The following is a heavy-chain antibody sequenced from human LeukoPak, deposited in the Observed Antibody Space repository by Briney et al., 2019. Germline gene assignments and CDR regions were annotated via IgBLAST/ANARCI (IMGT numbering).Heavy chain of an antibody. Sequence: PGRSLRLSCAASGFTFDDYAMHWVRQAPGKGLEWVSGISWNSGSIGYADSVKGRFTISRGNAKNSLYLQMNSLRAEDTALYYCAKQGSYYDFDYWGQETLVTVSS. CDR1: GFTFDDYA. CDR2: ISWNSGSI. D-gene: IGHD1-26*01. CDR3: AKQGSYYDFDY. V-gene: IGHV3-9*01. J-gene: IGHJ4*02.